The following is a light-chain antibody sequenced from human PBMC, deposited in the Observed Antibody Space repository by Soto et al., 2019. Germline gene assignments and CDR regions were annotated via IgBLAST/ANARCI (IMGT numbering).Light chain of an antibody. CDR1: QSVSTRS. CDR3: QQYDSSPRT. CDR2: GAS. Sequence: EIVLTQSPGTLSLSPGERATLSCRASQSVSTRSLAWYQQKPGQAPRLLISGASSGAADIPDRFSGSGSGTDFTLTINRLEPEDFAVYYCQQYDSSPRTFGQGTKVDI. V-gene: IGKV3-20*01. J-gene: IGKJ1*01.